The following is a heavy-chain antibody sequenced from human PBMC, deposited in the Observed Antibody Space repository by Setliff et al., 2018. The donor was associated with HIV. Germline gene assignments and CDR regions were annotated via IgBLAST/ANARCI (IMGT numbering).Heavy chain of an antibody. D-gene: IGHD7-27*01. CDR2: ISAYNGNT. CDR3: ASQGWGTAFDI. J-gene: IGHJ3*02. CDR1: GYTFTSYG. Sequence: ASVKVSCKASGYTFTSYGFNWVRQAPGQGLEWMGWISAYNGNTNYTQKLQGRVTMTTDTSTSTAYMELRSLRSDDTAVYYCASQGWGTAFDIWGQGTMVTVSS. V-gene: IGHV1-18*01.